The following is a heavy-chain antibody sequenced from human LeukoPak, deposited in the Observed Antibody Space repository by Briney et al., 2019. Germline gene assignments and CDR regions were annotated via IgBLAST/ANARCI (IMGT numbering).Heavy chain of an antibody. CDR3: VRIPNNAGFPNWFDP. V-gene: IGHV3-21*01. CDR1: GFSFSTST. D-gene: IGHD2-21*01. CDR2: ISGGSDDI. Sequence: GGSLRLSCAASGFSFSTSTMNRIRQAPGKGLEWVSSISGGSDDIHYADSEKGRFTISRDNAKNSVYLQMNSLRAEDTALYYCVRIPNNAGFPNWFDPWGQGTLVTVSS. J-gene: IGHJ5*02.